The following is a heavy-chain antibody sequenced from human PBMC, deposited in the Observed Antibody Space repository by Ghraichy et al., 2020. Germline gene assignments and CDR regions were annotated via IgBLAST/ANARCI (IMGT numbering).Heavy chain of an antibody. D-gene: IGHD3-22*01. J-gene: IGHJ6*02. Sequence: GESLNISCKGSGYSFTSYWIGWVRQMPGKGLEWMGIIYPGDSDTRYSPSFQGQVTISADKSISTAYLQWSSLKASDTAMYYCARGAYYYDSSGYYGMDVWGQGTTVTVSS. CDR1: GYSFTSYW. V-gene: IGHV5-51*01. CDR2: IYPGDSDT. CDR3: ARGAYYYDSSGYYGMDV.